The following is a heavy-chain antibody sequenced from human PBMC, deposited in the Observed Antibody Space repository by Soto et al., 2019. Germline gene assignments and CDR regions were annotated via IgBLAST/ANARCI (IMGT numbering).Heavy chain of an antibody. Sequence: GGSLRLSCAASGFTFSNAWMSWVRQAPGKGLEWVGRIKSKTDGGTTDYAAPVKGRFTISRDDSKNKLYLQMNSLKTEDTAVYYCTTDNATTTGDYFDYWGQGTLVTVSS. CDR3: TTDNATTTGDYFDY. CDR2: IKSKTDGGTT. CDR1: GFTFSNAW. J-gene: IGHJ4*02. V-gene: IGHV3-15*01. D-gene: IGHD1-1*01.